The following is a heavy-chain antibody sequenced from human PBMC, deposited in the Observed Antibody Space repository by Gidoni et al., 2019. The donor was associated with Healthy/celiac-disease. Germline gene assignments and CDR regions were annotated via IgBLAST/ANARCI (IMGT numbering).Heavy chain of an antibody. CDR2: IWYDGSNK. V-gene: IGHV3-33*01. D-gene: IGHD6-6*01. Sequence: QVQLVESGGGVVQPGRSMRLSCAASGFTFTGYGMHWVRQAPGKGLEWVAVIWYDGSNKYYADSVKGRFTISRDNSKNTLYLQMNSLRAEDTAVYYCARVTPSSSVTMYYYYGMDVWGQGTTVTVSS. J-gene: IGHJ6*02. CDR3: ARVTPSSSVTMYYYYGMDV. CDR1: GFTFTGYG.